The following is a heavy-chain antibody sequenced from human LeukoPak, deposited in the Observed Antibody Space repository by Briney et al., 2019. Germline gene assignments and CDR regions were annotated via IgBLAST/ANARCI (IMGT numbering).Heavy chain of an antibody. Sequence: GGSLRLSCAASGCTFSSYAMSWVRQAPGKGLEWVSAISGSGGSTYYADSVRGRFTISRDNSKNTLYLQMNSLRAEDAAIYYCARVLYYYASVSYNYYMDVWGKGTTVTISS. V-gene: IGHV3-23*01. CDR3: ARVLYYYASVSYNYYMDV. J-gene: IGHJ6*03. D-gene: IGHD3-10*01. CDR2: ISGSGGST. CDR1: GCTFSSYA.